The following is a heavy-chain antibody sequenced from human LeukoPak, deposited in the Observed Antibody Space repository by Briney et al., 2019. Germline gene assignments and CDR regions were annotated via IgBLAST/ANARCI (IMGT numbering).Heavy chain of an antibody. Sequence: ASVKVSCKASGYTFTSYYMHWVRQAPGQGLEWMGIINPSGGSTSYAQKFQGRVTITADESTSTAYMELSSLRSEDTAVYYCAKDPRRQLIGGYYYYYMDVWGKGTTVTVSS. CDR1: GYTFTSYY. CDR3: AKDPRRQLIGGYYYYYMDV. D-gene: IGHD5-18*01. J-gene: IGHJ6*03. CDR2: INPSGGST. V-gene: IGHV1-46*01.